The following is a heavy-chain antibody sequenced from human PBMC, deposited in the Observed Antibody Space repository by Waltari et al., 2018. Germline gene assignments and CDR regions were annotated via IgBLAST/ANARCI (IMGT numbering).Heavy chain of an antibody. CDR3: ARDAMRGGDFDY. CDR2: INEDGSEG. Sequence: EVQLVESGGGLVQPGGSLRLSCAASGFSFSSYYMGWVRQAPGKGRVWVANINEDGSEGHYGKSVKGRFTISRDNAKKSLYLQFNSLSADDTAVYYCARDAMRGGDFDYWGQGTLVTVSS. J-gene: IGHJ4*02. V-gene: IGHV3-7*01. D-gene: IGHD3-16*01. CDR1: GFSFSSYY.